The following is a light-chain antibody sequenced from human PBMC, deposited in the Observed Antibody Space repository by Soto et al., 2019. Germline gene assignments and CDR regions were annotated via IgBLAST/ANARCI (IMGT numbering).Light chain of an antibody. V-gene: IGKV1-33*01. CDR1: QDISNS. CDR2: EAS. J-gene: IGKJ1*01. CDR3: QQYNSYST. Sequence: DIQMTQSPSSLSTSVGERVTITCQASQDISNSLNWYQQKPGKAPNLLIYEASKLQTGVPSRFSGGGSGTHFTFTISNLQPEDIATYYCQQYNSYSTFGQGTKVEIK.